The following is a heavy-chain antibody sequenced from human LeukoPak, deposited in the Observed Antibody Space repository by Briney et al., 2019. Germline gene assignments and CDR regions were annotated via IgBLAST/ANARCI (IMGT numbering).Heavy chain of an antibody. Sequence: PSQTLSLTCTVSGGSISSGSYYWSWIRQPAGKGLEWIGRIYTSGSTNYNPSLKSRVTISVDTSKNQFSLKLSSVTAADTAVYYCARDPRGSQWTFFDYWGRGTLVTVSS. CDR3: ARDPRGSQWTFFDY. CDR1: GGSISSGSYY. J-gene: IGHJ4*02. CDR2: IYTSGST. D-gene: IGHD2-15*01. V-gene: IGHV4-61*02.